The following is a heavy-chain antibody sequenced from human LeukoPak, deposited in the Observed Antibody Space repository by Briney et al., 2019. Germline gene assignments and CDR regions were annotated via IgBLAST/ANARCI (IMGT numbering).Heavy chain of an antibody. Sequence: GASVKVSCKASGYIFTAYYMHWVRQAPGQGLEWMGWINPKSGDSNSAQRFQGRVTMTRDTSFSTAYMELRRLRSDDTAVYYCARRDGYDAFDIWGQGTMVIVSS. V-gene: IGHV1-2*02. CDR1: GYIFTAYY. CDR3: ARRDGYDAFDI. J-gene: IGHJ3*02. D-gene: IGHD5-24*01. CDR2: INPKSGDS.